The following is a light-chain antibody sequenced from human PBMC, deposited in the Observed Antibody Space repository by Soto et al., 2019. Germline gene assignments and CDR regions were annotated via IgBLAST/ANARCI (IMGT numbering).Light chain of an antibody. CDR2: EGN. J-gene: IGLJ2*01. Sequence: ALTQPASVSGSPGQSITISCTGTSSDVGSYNLVSWYQQHPGKAPKLMIYEGNKRPSGVSNRFSGSKSGNTASLTISGLQAEDEADYYCSSFSDSTTLLFGGGTKLTVL. V-gene: IGLV2-23*01. CDR1: SSDVGSYNL. CDR3: SSFSDSTTLL.